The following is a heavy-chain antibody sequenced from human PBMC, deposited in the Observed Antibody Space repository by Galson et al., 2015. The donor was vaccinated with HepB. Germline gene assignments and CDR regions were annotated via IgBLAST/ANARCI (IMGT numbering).Heavy chain of an antibody. CDR2: INPSGGST. Sequence: SVKVSCKASGYTFTSYYMHWVRQAPGQGLEWMGIINPSGGSTSYAQKFQGRVTMTRDTSTSTVYMELSSLRSEDTAVYYCARDSLTIYCSSTSCRANWFDPWGQGTLVTVSS. CDR3: ARDSLTIYCSSTSCRANWFDP. J-gene: IGHJ5*02. CDR1: GYTFTSYY. D-gene: IGHD2-2*01. V-gene: IGHV1-46*01.